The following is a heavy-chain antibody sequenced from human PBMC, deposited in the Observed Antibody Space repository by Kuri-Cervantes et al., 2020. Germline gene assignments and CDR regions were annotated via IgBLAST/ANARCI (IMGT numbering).Heavy chain of an antibody. J-gene: IGHJ4*02. CDR1: GGPISSYY. Sequence: GSLRLSCTVSGGPISSYYWSWIRQPPGKGLEWIGSMFYSGTTDCNPSLKSRATLSVDTSKTQFSLKLTSVTAADTAVYYCARGEVARLHLGSWGQGTLVTVSS. D-gene: IGHD6-6*01. CDR3: ARGEVARLHLGS. CDR2: MFYSGTT. V-gene: IGHV4-59*01.